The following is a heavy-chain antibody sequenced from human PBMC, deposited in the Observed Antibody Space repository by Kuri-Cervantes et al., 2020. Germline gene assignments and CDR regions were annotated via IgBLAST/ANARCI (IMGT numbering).Heavy chain of an antibody. Sequence: GGSLRLSCTASGFSFNNYVMHWVRQAPDKGLEWVAVTSNDESIKIYADSVRGRFTISRDNAKNSLYLQMNSLRAEDTALYYCAKDRGYYGSGSYYNAAFDIWGQGTMVTVSS. CDR3: AKDRGYYGSGSYYNAAFDI. CDR2: TSNDESIK. V-gene: IGHV3-30-3*01. J-gene: IGHJ3*02. D-gene: IGHD3-10*01. CDR1: GFSFNNYV.